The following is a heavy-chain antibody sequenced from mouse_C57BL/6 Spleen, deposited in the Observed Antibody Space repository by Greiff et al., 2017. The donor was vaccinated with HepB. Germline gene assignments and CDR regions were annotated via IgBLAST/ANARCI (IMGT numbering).Heavy chain of an antibody. Sequence: QVQLQQPGAELVMPGASVKLSCKASGYTFTSYWMHWVKQRPGQGLEWIGEIDPSDSYTNYNQKFKGKSTLTVDKSSSTAYMQLSSLTSEDSAVYYCARRFTTVVERNWYFDVWGTGTTVTVSS. CDR3: ARRFTTVVERNWYFDV. D-gene: IGHD1-1*01. CDR1: GYTFTSYW. CDR2: IDPSDSYT. J-gene: IGHJ1*03. V-gene: IGHV1-69*01.